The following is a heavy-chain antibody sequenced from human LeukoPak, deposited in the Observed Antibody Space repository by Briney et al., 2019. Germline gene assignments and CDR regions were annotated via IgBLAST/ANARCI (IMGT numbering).Heavy chain of an antibody. CDR3: AREVGNTMIVVVTYYFDY. J-gene: IGHJ4*02. CDR1: GFTFSSYG. D-gene: IGHD3-22*01. CDR2: IRYDGSNK. Sequence: GGSLRLSCAASGFTFSSYGMHWVRQAPGKGLEWVAFIRYDGSNKYYADSVKGRFTISRDNSKNTLYLQMNSLRAEDTAVYYCAREVGNTMIVVVTYYFDYWGQGTLVTVSS. V-gene: IGHV3-30*02.